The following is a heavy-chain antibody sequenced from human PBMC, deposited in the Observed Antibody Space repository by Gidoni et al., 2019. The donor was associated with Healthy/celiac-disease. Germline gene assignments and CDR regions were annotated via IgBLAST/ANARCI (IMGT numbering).Heavy chain of an antibody. CDR3: ARGFKKYCSGGSCYYFDY. D-gene: IGHD2-15*01. J-gene: IGHJ4*02. CDR2: IIPIFGTA. CDR1: GRTFSSYA. V-gene: IGHV1-69*01. Sequence: QVQLVQSGAVVKKPGSSVKVSCKASGRTFSSYAISWVRPAPGQGLEWMGVIIPIFGTANYAQKLQGRVTINADESTSTAYMELSSLRSEDTAVYYCARGFKKYCSGGSCYYFDYWGQGTLVTVSS.